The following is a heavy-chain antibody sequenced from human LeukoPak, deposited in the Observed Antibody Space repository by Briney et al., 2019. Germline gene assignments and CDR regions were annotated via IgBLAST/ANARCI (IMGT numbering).Heavy chain of an antibody. D-gene: IGHD6-13*01. V-gene: IGHV3-30*03. CDR1: GFTFSSYG. J-gene: IGHJ4*02. Sequence: PGGSLRLSCVVSGFTFSSYGMHWVRQAPGKGLEWGAGISYDGINKYYADSVKGRFTISRDNSKNTLYLQMNSLRAEDTAVYYCARDTRYSSSWLDYWGQGTLVTVSS. CDR2: ISYDGINK. CDR3: ARDTRYSSSWLDY.